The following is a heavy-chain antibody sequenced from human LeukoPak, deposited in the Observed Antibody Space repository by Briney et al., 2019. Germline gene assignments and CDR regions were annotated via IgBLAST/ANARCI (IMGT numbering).Heavy chain of an antibody. Sequence: GGSLRPSCAASGFTFSSYSMNWVRQAPGKGLEWVSYISSSSSTIYYADSVKGRFTISRDNAKNSLYLQMNSLRDEDTAVYYCARDHIAAAGKYYYMDVWGKGTTVTVSS. V-gene: IGHV3-48*02. CDR1: GFTFSSYS. J-gene: IGHJ6*03. D-gene: IGHD6-13*01. CDR2: ISSSSSTI. CDR3: ARDHIAAAGKYYYMDV.